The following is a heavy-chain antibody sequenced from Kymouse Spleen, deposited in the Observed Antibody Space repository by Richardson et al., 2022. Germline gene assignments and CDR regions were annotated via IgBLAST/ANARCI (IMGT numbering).Heavy chain of an antibody. CDR1: GGSFSGYY. CDR3: ARGQITMVRGVFNWFDP. Sequence: QVQLQQWGAGLLKPSETLSLTCAVYGGSFSGYYWSWIRQPPGKGLEWIGEINHSGSTNYNPSLKSRVTISVDTSKNQFSLKLSSVTAADTAVYYCARGQITMVRGVFNWFDPWGQGTLVTVSS. J-gene: IGHJ5*02. D-gene: IGHD3-10*01. CDR2: INHSGST. V-gene: IGHV4-34*01.